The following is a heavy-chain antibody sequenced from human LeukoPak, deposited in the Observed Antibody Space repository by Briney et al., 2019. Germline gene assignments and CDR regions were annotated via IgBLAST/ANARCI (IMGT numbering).Heavy chain of an antibody. Sequence: ASVKVSCKASGYTFTNFYLHWVRQAPGQGLEGMGIINPTTGSTTYAQKLQGRVTMTRDMSTSTVYMKLSSLRSEDTAVYFCARDLNPQSIGMRAFDIWGQGTMVTASS. CDR3: ARDLNPQSIGMRAFDI. D-gene: IGHD1-14*01. V-gene: IGHV1-46*01. CDR1: GYTFTNFY. CDR2: INPTTGST. J-gene: IGHJ3*02.